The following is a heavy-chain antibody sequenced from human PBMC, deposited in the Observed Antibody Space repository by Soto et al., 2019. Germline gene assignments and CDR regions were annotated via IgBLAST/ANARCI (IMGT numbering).Heavy chain of an antibody. Sequence: GGSLRLSCAASGFSFNIAWMSWVRQAPGKGLEWVGRIKSKADGETKDYGAPVRGRFTISRDDSQDILYLHMNSLRIEDTAVYYCCVIKRRDQYSTSGYWFDPWGPGTLVTSPQ. J-gene: IGHJ5*02. CDR2: IKSKADGETK. V-gene: IGHV3-15*01. CDR3: CVIKRRDQYSTSGYWFDP. CDR1: GFSFNIAW. D-gene: IGHD4-4*01.